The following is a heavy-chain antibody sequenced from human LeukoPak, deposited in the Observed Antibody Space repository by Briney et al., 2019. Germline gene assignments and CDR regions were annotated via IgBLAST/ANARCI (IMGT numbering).Heavy chain of an antibody. CDR1: GFTFSDYY. CDR3: ARDRLYYYDSSGYLDY. CDR2: ISSSGSTI. D-gene: IGHD3-22*01. J-gene: IGHJ4*02. V-gene: IGHV3-11*01. Sequence: GGSLRLSWAASGFTFSDYYMSWIHQAPVKGLEWVSYISSSGSTIYYADSVKGRVTISRDNAKNSLYLQMNSLRAEDTAVYYCARDRLYYYDSSGYLDYWGQGTLVTVSS.